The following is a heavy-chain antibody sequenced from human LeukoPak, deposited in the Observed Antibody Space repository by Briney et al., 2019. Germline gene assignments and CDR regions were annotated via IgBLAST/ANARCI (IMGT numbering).Heavy chain of an antibody. CDR2: IRSKAYGGTT. V-gene: IGHV3-49*04. D-gene: IGHD4-17*01. CDR1: GFTFGDYA. Sequence: GRSLRLSCTASGFTFGDYAMSWVRQPPGKGLEWVGFIRSKAYGGTTEYAASVKGRFTISRDDSKSIGYLQMNSLKTEDTAVYYCTRGRRDGDYRYWYFDLWGRGTLVTVSS. J-gene: IGHJ2*01. CDR3: TRGRRDGDYRYWYFDL.